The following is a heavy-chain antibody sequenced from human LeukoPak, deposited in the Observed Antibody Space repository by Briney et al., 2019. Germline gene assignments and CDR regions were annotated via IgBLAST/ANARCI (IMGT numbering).Heavy chain of an antibody. Sequence: PGGSLRLSCAASGFTFSSYGMHWVRQAPGKGLEWVAFIRYDGSNKYYADSVKGRFTISRDNSKNTLYLQMNSLRAEDTAVYYCAKEGVYYYGSGSYEYFDYWGQGTLVTVSS. J-gene: IGHJ4*02. V-gene: IGHV3-30*02. CDR2: IRYDGSNK. CDR3: AKEGVYYYGSGSYEYFDY. D-gene: IGHD3-10*01. CDR1: GFTFSSYG.